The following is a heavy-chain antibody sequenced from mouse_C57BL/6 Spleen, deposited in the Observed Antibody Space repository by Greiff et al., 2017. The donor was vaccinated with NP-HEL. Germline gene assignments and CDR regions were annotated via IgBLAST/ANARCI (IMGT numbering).Heavy chain of an antibody. Sequence: VQLQQSGPELVKPGASVKISCKASGYAFSSSWMNWVKQRPGKGLEWIGRIYPGDGDTNYNGKFKGKATLTADKSSSTAYMQLSSLTSEDSAVYFCATRYYSDYAMDYWGQGTSVTVSS. CDR2: IYPGDGDT. CDR3: ATRYYSDYAMDY. J-gene: IGHJ4*01. D-gene: IGHD2-12*01. V-gene: IGHV1-82*01. CDR1: GYAFSSSW.